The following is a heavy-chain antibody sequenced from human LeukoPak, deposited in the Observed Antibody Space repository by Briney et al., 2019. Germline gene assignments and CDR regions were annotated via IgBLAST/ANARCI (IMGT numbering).Heavy chain of an antibody. D-gene: IGHD2-2*01. CDR3: ARDCRKGSCPHFDY. V-gene: IGHV3-9*01. Sequence: PGRSLRLSCAAPGFTFDDYAMHWVRQAPGKGLEWVSGISWNSGSIGYADSVKGRFTISRDNAKNSLYLQMNSLRAEDTAVYYCARDCRKGSCPHFDYWGQGTLVTVSS. CDR2: ISWNSGSI. CDR1: GFTFDDYA. J-gene: IGHJ4*02.